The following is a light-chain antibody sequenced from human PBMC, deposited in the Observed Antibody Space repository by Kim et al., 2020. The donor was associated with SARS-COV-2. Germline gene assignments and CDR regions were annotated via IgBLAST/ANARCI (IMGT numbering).Light chain of an antibody. CDR2: ENN. V-gene: IGLV6-57*03. CDR1: SGSIASNY. J-gene: IGLJ2*01. CDR3: QSSDNTNLV. Sequence: NTVIIPCTRRSGSIASNYVQLYRQRPGSAPTTLIYENNERPSGVPDRFSGSIDRSSNSASLTISGLQTEDEADYYCQSSDNTNLVFGGGTQLTVL.